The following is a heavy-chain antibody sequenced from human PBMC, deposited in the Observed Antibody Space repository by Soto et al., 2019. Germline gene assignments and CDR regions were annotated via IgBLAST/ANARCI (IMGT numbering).Heavy chain of an antibody. CDR3: SKSPDY. CDR2: INQDGSEK. J-gene: IGHJ4*02. CDR1: GFTFNSNW. V-gene: IGHV3-7*01. Sequence: GGSLRLSCAASGFTFNSNWMDWVRQAPGKGLEWVANINQDGSEKNYVDSVKGRFTISRDNAKNSLYLQMSSLTAEDSALYYCSKSPDYWGQGALVTVSS.